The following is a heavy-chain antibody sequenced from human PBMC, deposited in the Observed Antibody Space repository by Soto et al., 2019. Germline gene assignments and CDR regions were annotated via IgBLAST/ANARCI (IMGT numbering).Heavy chain of an antibody. J-gene: IGHJ6*02. CDR2: ISYDGSNK. CDR3: AKESGVYYYYGMDV. V-gene: IGHV3-30*18. Sequence: QVQLVESGGGVVQPGRSLRLSCAASGFTFSSYGMHWVRQAPGKGLEWVAVISYDGSNKYYADSVKGRFTISRDNSKNTLYLQMNSMRAEDTAVYYCAKESGVYYYYGMDVWGQGTTVTVSS. D-gene: IGHD3-3*01. CDR1: GFTFSSYG.